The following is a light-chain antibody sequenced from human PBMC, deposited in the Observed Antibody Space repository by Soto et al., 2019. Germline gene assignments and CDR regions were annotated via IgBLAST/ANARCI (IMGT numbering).Light chain of an antibody. CDR2: EVT. J-gene: IGLJ1*01. Sequence: QSVLTQPASVSGSPGQSITISCTGTSSDIGGYNYVSWYQQHPGKAPKLLIYEVTNRPSGVSDRSSGPKSDSTASLTISGLQADDEADYYCTSWTTNNIPYVFGTGTKVTVL. V-gene: IGLV2-14*03. CDR3: TSWTTNNIPYV. CDR1: SSDIGGYNY.